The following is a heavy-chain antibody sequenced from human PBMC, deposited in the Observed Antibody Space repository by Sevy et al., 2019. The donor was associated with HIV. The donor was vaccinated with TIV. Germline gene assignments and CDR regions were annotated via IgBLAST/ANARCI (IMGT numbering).Heavy chain of an antibody. V-gene: IGHV3-15*07. D-gene: IGHD1-20*01. J-gene: IGHJ4*02. CDR1: GVSFSNAW. CDR3: TTDPAPCSDTSTYNSLCPDAY. CDR2: IKCTIDGGPPP. Sequence: GGSLRLSCAASGVSFSNAWMNWVRQAPGKGLEWVGHIKCTIDGGPPPRYAAPVSDRFTISKDYSSDTLYVHLQMNSLRTEDTAVYYCTTDPAPCSDTSTYNSLCPDAYWGQGTLVTVSS.